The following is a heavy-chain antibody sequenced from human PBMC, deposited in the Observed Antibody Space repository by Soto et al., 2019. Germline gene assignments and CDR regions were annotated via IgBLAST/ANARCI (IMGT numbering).Heavy chain of an antibody. CDR3: AREATVTPFDY. CDR2: ISYDGSNK. J-gene: IGHJ4*02. Sequence: PGGSLRLSCAASGFTFSSYAMHWVRQAPGKGLEWVAVISYDGSNKYYADSVKGRFTISRDNSKNTLYLQMNSLRAEDTAVYYCAREATVTPFDYWGQGTLVTVS. CDR1: GFTFSSYA. V-gene: IGHV3-30-3*01. D-gene: IGHD4-4*01.